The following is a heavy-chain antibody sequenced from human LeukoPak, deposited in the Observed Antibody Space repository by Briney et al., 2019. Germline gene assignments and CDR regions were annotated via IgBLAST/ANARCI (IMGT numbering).Heavy chain of an antibody. D-gene: IGHD3-22*01. CDR1: GFPFGSYW. Sequence: GSLRLSCAASGFPFGSYWMHWVRQAPGKGLVWVSRTYSDGSSTNYADSVKGRFTISRDNAKNSLFLQMNSLRDEDTAVYYCARDDRFDGSGHYSAFDVWGQGTMVTVSS. CDR3: ARDDRFDGSGHYSAFDV. CDR2: TYSDGSST. J-gene: IGHJ3*01. V-gene: IGHV3-74*01.